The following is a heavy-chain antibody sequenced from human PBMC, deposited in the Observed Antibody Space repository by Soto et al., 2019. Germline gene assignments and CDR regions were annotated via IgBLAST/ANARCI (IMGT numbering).Heavy chain of an antibody. CDR3: ARGSWVYDYIWGSYRENDAFDI. CDR1: GYTFTSYG. D-gene: IGHD3-16*02. J-gene: IGHJ3*02. V-gene: IGHV1-18*01. CDR2: ISAYNGNT. Sequence: ASVKVSCKASGYTFTSYGISWVRQAPGQGLEWMGWISAYNGNTNYAQKLQGRVTMTTDTSTSTAYMELRSLRSDDTAVYYCARGSWVYDYIWGSYRENDAFDICAQGTMVPGSS.